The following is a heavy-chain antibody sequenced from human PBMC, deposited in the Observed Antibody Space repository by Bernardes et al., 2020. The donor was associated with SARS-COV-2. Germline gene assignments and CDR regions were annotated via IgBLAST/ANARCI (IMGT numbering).Heavy chain of an antibody. CDR2: INPNSGGT. J-gene: IGHJ5*02. Sequence: ASVKVSCEASEYTFTGYYIHWVRQAPGQGLEWMGWINPNSGGTKYAQKFQGRVTLTRDTSITTVYMELSRLTSDDTAVYFCARDRRFGELGSWFDPWGQGTLVTVSP. D-gene: IGHD3-10*01. CDR1: EYTFTGYY. V-gene: IGHV1-2*02. CDR3: ARDRRFGELGSWFDP.